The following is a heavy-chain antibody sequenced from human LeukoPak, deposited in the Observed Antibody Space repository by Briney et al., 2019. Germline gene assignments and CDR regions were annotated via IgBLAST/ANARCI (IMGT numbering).Heavy chain of an antibody. CDR3: AKELDTMFFDY. V-gene: IGHV3-43*01. J-gene: IGHJ4*02. CDR2: ASRAGGTT. Sequence: PGGSLRLSCATSGFNFDRYTIHWVRQAPGKGLEWVSLASRAGGTTFYSDSVRGRFTISRDSGRKSVYLQMNSLTTDDTAFYFCAKELDTMFFDYWGQGALVTVSS. CDR1: GFNFDRYT. D-gene: IGHD3-10*02.